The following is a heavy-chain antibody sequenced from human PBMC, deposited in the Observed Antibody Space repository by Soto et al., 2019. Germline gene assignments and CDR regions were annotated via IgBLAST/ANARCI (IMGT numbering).Heavy chain of an antibody. CDR1: GGSLTGYY. V-gene: IGHV4-34*01. D-gene: IGHD5-12*01. Sequence: QVQLQQWGAGLLKPSENLSLTCAVNGGSLTGYYWSWIRQPPGKGLEWIGEIKDGGSTNYSPSLRSRVTISADTSKNQFSLRLNSVTAADTAVYFCARGQEGIVSTHWDQGTLVTVSS. J-gene: IGHJ4*02. CDR3: ARGQEGIVSTH. CDR2: IKDGGST.